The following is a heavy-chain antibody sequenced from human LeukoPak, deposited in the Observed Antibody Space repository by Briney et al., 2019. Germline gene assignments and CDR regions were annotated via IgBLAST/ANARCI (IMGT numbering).Heavy chain of an antibody. CDR3: ARDLRSSTSCYSDV. Sequence: SETLSLTCTVSGGSISSADYFWSWIRQHPGKGLEWIGYIYYSGSTYYNPSLKSRVTISIDTSKNQFSLRLSSVTAADTAVYYCARDLRSSTSCYSDVWGQGTTVTVSS. CDR1: GGSISSADYF. CDR2: IYYSGST. J-gene: IGHJ6*02. V-gene: IGHV4-31*03. D-gene: IGHD2-2*01.